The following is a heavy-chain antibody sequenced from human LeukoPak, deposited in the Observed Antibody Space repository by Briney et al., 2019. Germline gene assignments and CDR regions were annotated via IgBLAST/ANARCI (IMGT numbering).Heavy chain of an antibody. J-gene: IGHJ5*02. CDR1: GGTFSSYA. CDR2: IIPIFGTA. D-gene: IGHD4-23*01. Sequence: ASVKVSCKASGGTFSSYAISWVRQASGQGLEWMGGIIPIFGTANYAQKFQGRVTITADESTSTAYMELSSLRSEDTAVYYCARDFGYGGNSDWFDPWGQGTLVTVSS. CDR3: ARDFGYGGNSDWFDP. V-gene: IGHV1-69*13.